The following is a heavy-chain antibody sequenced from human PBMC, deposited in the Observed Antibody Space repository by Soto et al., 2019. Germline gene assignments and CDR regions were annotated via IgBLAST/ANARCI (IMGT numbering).Heavy chain of an antibody. CDR1: GFSLSTTGVG. CDR3: AQRLPHYGLGRERGNWFEP. J-gene: IGHJ5*02. D-gene: IGHD3-10*01. V-gene: IGHV2-5*02. CDR2: IYWDDDK. Sequence: QITLKESGPTLVKPTQTLTLTCSFSGFSLSTTGVGVGWIRQPPGKALEWLALIYWDDDKRYSPSLKSRLTITNDTSKNQVILTMTNMDPVDTATYYCAQRLPHYGLGRERGNWFEPWGQGTLVIVSS.